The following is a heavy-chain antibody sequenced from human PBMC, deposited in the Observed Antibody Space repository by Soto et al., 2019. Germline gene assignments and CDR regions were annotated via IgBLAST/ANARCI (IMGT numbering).Heavy chain of an antibody. V-gene: IGHV4-30-4*01. J-gene: IGHJ6*02. CDR3: ARVGWYYGMDV. CDR2: IYYSGST. CDR1: GGSISSGDYY. D-gene: IGHD2-15*01. Sequence: PSETLSLTCTVSGGSISSGDYYWSWIRQPPGKGLEWIGYIYYSGSTYYNPSLKSRVTISVDTSKNQFSLKLSSVTAADTAVYYCARVGWYYGMDVWGQGTTVTVSS.